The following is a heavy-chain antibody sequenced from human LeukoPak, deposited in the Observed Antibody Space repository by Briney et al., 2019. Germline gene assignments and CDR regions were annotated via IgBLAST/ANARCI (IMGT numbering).Heavy chain of an antibody. D-gene: IGHD3-16*01. J-gene: IGHJ6*03. V-gene: IGHV1-2*02. CDR3: ARRGTYYYYYMDV. CDR1: GYTFTGYY. CDR2: INPNSGGT. Sequence: VASVKVSCKASGYTFTGYYMHWVRQAPGQGLEWMGWINPNSGGTNYAQKFQGRVTMTRDTSISTAYMELSRLRSDDTAVYYCARRGTYYYYYMDVWGKETTVTVSS.